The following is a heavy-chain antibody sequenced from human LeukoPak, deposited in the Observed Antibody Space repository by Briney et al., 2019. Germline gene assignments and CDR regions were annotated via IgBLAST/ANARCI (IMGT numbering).Heavy chain of an antibody. J-gene: IGHJ4*02. Sequence: SETLSLTCAAYGGSFSGYYWSWIRQPPGKGLEWIGEINHSGSTNYNPFLKSRVTISVDTSKNQFSLKLSSVTAADKAVYYCARVMGWFGGFDYWGQGTLVTVSS. D-gene: IGHD3-10*01. CDR3: ARVMGWFGGFDY. CDR1: GGSFSGYY. V-gene: IGHV4-34*01. CDR2: INHSGST.